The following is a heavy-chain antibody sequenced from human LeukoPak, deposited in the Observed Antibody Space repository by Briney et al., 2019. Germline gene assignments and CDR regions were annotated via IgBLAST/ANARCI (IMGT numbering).Heavy chain of an antibody. CDR1: GFTFSSYV. Sequence: VGSLRLSCAASGFTFSSYVMSWVRQAPGKGLEWFSAISSGGGSTYYADSVKGRFTISRDNSKNTLYLQRNSLRAEDTAVYYCAKDPAGFDPWGQGTLVTVSS. J-gene: IGHJ5*02. V-gene: IGHV3-23*01. CDR3: AKDPAGFDP. CDR2: ISSGGGST. D-gene: IGHD6-19*01.